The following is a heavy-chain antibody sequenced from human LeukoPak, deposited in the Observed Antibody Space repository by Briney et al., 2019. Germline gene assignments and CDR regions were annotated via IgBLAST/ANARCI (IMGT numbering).Heavy chain of an antibody. J-gene: IGHJ6*03. Sequence: SETLSLTCAVYGWSFNDYYWTWIRQFPGRGLEWIGEINDSGGTNYNPSLKRRVNVLVDTSKNQFSLKLTSVTAADTAVYYCARRVTVIYYMDLWGKGTTVTVSS. D-gene: IGHD3-22*01. CDR2: INDSGGT. CDR1: GWSFNDYY. V-gene: IGHV4-34*01. CDR3: ARRVTVIYYMDL.